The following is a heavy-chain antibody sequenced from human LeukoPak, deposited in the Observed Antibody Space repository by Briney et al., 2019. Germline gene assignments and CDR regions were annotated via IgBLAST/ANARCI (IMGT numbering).Heavy chain of an antibody. Sequence: SETLSLTCTVSGYSISSGYYWGWIRQPPGKGLEWIGEINHSGGTKYNPSLKSRVTISVDTSKNQFSLKLSSVTAADTAMYYCARVKDPGGYYYYYYMDVWAKGTTVTVSS. CDR3: ARVKDPGGYYYYYYMDV. J-gene: IGHJ6*03. V-gene: IGHV4-38-2*02. CDR2: INHSGGT. CDR1: GYSISSGYY. D-gene: IGHD3-16*01.